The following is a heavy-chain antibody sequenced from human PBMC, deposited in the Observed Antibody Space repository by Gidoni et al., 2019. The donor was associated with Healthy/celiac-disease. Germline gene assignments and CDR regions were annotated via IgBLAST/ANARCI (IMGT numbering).Heavy chain of an antibody. CDR2: ISGSGGST. D-gene: IGHD3-22*01. CDR3: AKVGGYRFYFDY. J-gene: IGHJ4*02. CDR1: GFTFSSYA. Sequence: EVQLLESGGGLVQPGGSLRLSCSASGFTFSSYAMSWVRQAPGKGLEWVSAISGSGGSTYYADSVKGRFTISRDNSKNTLYLQMNSLRAEDTAVYYCAKVGGYRFYFDYWGQGTLVTVSS. V-gene: IGHV3-23*01.